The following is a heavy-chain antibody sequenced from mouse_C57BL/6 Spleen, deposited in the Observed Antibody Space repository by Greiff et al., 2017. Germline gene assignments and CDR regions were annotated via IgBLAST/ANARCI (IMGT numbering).Heavy chain of an antibody. D-gene: IGHD1-1*01. Sequence: DVKLVESGGGLVKPGGSLKLSCAASGFTFSDYGMHWVRQAPEQGLEWVAYISSGSSTIYYADTVKGRFTISRDNAKSTLFLQMTSLRSEDTAMYYCARALGAVVARDAMDYWGQGTSVTVSS. CDR1: GFTFSDYG. J-gene: IGHJ4*01. CDR2: ISSGSSTI. CDR3: ARALGAVVARDAMDY. V-gene: IGHV5-17*01.